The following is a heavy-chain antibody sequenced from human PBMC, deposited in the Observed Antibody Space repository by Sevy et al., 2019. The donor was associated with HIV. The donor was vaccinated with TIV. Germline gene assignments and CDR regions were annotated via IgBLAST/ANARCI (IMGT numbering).Heavy chain of an antibody. D-gene: IGHD2-15*01. Sequence: SETLSLTCAVSNYSISSGYYWGWIRQPPGKGLEWIANIYHGGSTYQNPSLKSRVTISLDTSKNQFSLSLRSVTAADTAVYYCARSSAGDRLDYYGMDVWGQGTTVTVSS. CDR1: NYSISSGYY. CDR2: IYHGGST. V-gene: IGHV4-38-2*01. J-gene: IGHJ6*02. CDR3: ARSSAGDRLDYYGMDV.